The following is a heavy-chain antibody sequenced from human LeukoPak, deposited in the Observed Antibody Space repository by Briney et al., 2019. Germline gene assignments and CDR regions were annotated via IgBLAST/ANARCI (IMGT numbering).Heavy chain of an antibody. J-gene: IGHJ4*02. CDR2: IKQDGSEK. CDR3: ARTGSSVHFDY. Sequence: GGSLRLSCAASGFTFSSYWMSWVRQAPGKGLEWVANIKQDGSEKYYVDSVKGRITISRDNAKNSLYLQMNSLRAEDTAVYYCARTGSSVHFDYWGQGTLVTVSS. D-gene: IGHD2-15*01. V-gene: IGHV3-7*01. CDR1: GFTFSSYW.